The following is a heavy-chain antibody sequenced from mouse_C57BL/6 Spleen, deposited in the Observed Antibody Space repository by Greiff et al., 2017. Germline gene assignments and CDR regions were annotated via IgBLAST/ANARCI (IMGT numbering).Heavy chain of an antibody. J-gene: IGHJ4*01. D-gene: IGHD2-2*01. Sequence: EVMLVESGGGLVQPKGSLKLSCAASGFSFNTYAMNWVRQAPGKGLEWVARIRSKSNNYATYYADSVKDRFTISRDDSESMLYLQMNNLKTEDTAMYYCVSYGYDEGHYAMDYWGQGTSVTVSS. CDR2: IRSKSNNYAT. V-gene: IGHV10-1*01. CDR1: GFSFNTYA. CDR3: VSYGYDEGHYAMDY.